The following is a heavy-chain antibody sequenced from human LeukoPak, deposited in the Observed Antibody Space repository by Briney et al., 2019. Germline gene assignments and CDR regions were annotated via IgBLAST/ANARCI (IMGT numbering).Heavy chain of an antibody. Sequence: ASVSVSFKALGYSFRDHHVIWVRQAPGQGLEWMGWIHPGTGDTKFEQNFQGRLTMTWDTSITTAYMDLIELTSDDTAVYYCSSHYGPGPVWGQGTLVTASS. CDR3: SSHYGPGPV. V-gene: IGHV1-2*02. D-gene: IGHD3-10*01. CDR1: GYSFRDHH. CDR2: IHPGTGDT. J-gene: IGHJ4*02.